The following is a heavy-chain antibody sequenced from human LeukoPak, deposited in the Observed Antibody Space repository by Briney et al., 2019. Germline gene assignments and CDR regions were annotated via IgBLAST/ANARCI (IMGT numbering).Heavy chain of an antibody. D-gene: IGHD3-22*01. CDR1: GFTFSSYG. V-gene: IGHV3-30*03. CDR3: ATIRDDSSGNGAFDI. J-gene: IGHJ3*02. Sequence: GGSLRLSCAASGFTFSSYGMHWVRQAPGKGLECVVVISYDGSNKYYADSVKGRFTISRDNSKNTLYLQMNSLRAEDTAVYYCATIRDDSSGNGAFDIWGQGTMVTVSS. CDR2: ISYDGSNK.